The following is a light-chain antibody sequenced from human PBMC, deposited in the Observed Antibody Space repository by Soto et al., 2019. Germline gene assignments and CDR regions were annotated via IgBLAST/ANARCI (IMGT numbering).Light chain of an antibody. CDR1: QSVSSSY. CDR2: GAS. V-gene: IGKV3-20*01. J-gene: IGKJ1*01. CDR3: QQYGSSPWT. Sequence: EIVLTQSPGTLSLSPGERATLSCRASQSVSSSYLAWYQQKPGLAPRLLMYGASSRATGIPDRFIGSGSGTEFNLTIRRLEPEDFAVYYCQQYGSSPWTFGQGTKVEIK.